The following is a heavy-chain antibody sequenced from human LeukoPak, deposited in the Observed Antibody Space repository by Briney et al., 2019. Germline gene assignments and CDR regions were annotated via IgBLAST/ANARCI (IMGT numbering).Heavy chain of an antibody. D-gene: IGHD3-3*01. CDR1: GYTFTGYY. J-gene: IGHJ4*02. V-gene: IGHV1-18*04. CDR3: ARGVRFKASFDY. CDR2: ISAYNGNT. Sequence: GASVKVSCKASGYTFTGYYMHWVRQAPGQGLEWMGWISAYNGNTNYEQKLQGRVTMTTDTSTSTAYMELRSLRSDDTAVYYCARGVRFKASFDYWGQGTLVTVSS.